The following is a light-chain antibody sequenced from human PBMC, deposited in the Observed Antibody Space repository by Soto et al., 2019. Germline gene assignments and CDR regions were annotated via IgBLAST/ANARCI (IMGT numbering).Light chain of an antibody. CDR1: QIVNHN. V-gene: IGKV1-39*01. Sequence: DIPMTQSPSSLSASVGDRVTITCRASQIVNHNVNWYQQKAGDAPKLLIYIASGLQSGVPSRFNGSGSGTDFTLNINSLQPDDVANYFCQQSYSFPVTFGGGTKVEIK. J-gene: IGKJ4*01. CDR3: QQSYSFPVT. CDR2: IAS.